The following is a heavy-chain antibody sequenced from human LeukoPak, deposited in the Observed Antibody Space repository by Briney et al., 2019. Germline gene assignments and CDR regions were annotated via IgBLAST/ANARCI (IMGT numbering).Heavy chain of an antibody. CDR2: IYHSGST. V-gene: IGHV4-4*02. CDR3: ARDVPPRGYSGYDTDY. Sequence: SETLSPTCAVSGGSISSSNWWSGVRPPPGKGLEWIGEIYHSGSTNYNPSLKRRVTISVDESKNQFSLKLSSVTAADTAVYYCARDVPPRGYSGYDTDYWGQGTLVTVSS. J-gene: IGHJ4*02. CDR1: GGSISSSNW. D-gene: IGHD5-12*01.